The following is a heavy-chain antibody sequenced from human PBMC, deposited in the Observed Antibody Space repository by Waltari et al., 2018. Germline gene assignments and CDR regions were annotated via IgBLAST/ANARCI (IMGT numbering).Heavy chain of an antibody. CDR2: SKPSGGST. CDR1: GYTFTSYY. Sequence: QVQLVQSGAEVKKPGASVKVSCKASGYTFTSYYMHWVRQAPGQGLEWMGMSKPSGGSTSYAQKFQGRVTMTRDTSTSTVYMELSSLRSEDTAVYYCAGILRLGELSLDYWGQGTLDTVSS. V-gene: IGHV1-46*01. J-gene: IGHJ4*02. D-gene: IGHD3-16*02. CDR3: AGILRLGELSLDY.